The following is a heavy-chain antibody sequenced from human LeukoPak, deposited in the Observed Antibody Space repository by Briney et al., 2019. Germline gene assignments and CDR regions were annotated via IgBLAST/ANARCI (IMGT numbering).Heavy chain of an antibody. CDR3: ARAHNWKYGSFDF. J-gene: IGHJ4*02. V-gene: IGHV3-21*01. CDR2: ISSSSSYI. CDR1: GFTFSSYS. Sequence: PGGSLRLSCAASGFTFSSYSMNWVRQAPGKGLEWVSCISSSSSYIYYADSVKGRFTISRDNAKNSLYLQLNSLRAEDTAVYYCARAHNWKYGSFDFWGQGTLVTVSS. D-gene: IGHD1-7*01.